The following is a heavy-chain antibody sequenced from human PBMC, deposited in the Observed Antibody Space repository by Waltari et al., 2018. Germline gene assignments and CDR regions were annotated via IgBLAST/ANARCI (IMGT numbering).Heavy chain of an antibody. CDR2: IKQDGSEK. CDR3: ARVDDYSNYWRLFYYYYYYMDV. Sequence: EVQLVESGGGLVQPGGSLRLSCAASGFTFSSYWMSWVRQAPGKGLEWVANIKQDGSEKYYVDSVKGRFTISRDNAKNSLYLQMNSLRAEDTAVYYCARVDDYSNYWRLFYYYYYYMDVWGKGTTVTISS. D-gene: IGHD4-4*01. J-gene: IGHJ6*03. CDR1: GFTFSSYW. V-gene: IGHV3-7*01.